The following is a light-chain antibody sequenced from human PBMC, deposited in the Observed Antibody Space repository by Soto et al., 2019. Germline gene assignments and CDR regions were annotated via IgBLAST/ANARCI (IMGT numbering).Light chain of an antibody. V-gene: IGKV3-20*01. CDR2: GGS. J-gene: IGKJ1*01. Sequence: EIVLTQSPATLSVSPGERATLSCRASLRLGSNLAWYQQKPGQAPRLLIYGGSSRATGIPVRFSGSGSETDFTLTITRLEPEDFAMYYCQQYSSSRTFGQGTKVDIK. CDR3: QQYSSSRT. CDR1: LRLGSN.